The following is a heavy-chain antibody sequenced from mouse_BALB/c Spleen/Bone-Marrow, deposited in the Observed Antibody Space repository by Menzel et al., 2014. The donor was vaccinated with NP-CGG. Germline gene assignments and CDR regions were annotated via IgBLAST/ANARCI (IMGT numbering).Heavy chain of an antibody. V-gene: IGHV4-1*02. D-gene: IGHD1-1*01. CDR3: ARLSYYGRFAY. CDR1: GFDFSRYW. Sequence: EVQLQQSGGGLVQPGGSLKLSCAASGFDFSRYWMSWVRQAPGKGLEWIGEINPDSSTINYTPSLKDKFIISRDNAKNTLYLQMSKVGFEDTALYYCARLSYYGRFAYWGQGTLVTVSA. CDR2: INPDSSTI. J-gene: IGHJ3*01.